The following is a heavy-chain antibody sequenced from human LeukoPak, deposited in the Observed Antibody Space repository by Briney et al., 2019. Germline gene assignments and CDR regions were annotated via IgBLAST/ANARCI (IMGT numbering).Heavy chain of an antibody. CDR3: ARGGRSSTSWEDWFDP. V-gene: IGHV1-18*01. CDR1: GYTFTSYG. Sequence: ASVKVSCKASGYTFTSYGISWVRQAPGQGLEWMGWISAYNGNTNYAQKLQGRVTMTRDTSISTAYMELSRLRSDDTAVYYCARGGRSSTSWEDWFDPWGQGTLVTVSS. J-gene: IGHJ5*02. CDR2: ISAYNGNT. D-gene: IGHD2-2*01.